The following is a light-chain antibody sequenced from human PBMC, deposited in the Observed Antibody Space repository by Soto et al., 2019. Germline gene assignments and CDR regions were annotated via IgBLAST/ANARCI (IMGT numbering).Light chain of an antibody. CDR1: QSVSSN. Sequence: EIVMTQSPATLSVSPGERATLSCRASQSVSSNLAWYQQKPGQAPRLLIYYASTRATGIPARFSASGSGTEFTLTISSLHSEDFAVYYCQQYSHWLTTFGQGTKLEIK. V-gene: IGKV3-15*01. CDR3: QQYSHWLTT. J-gene: IGKJ2*01. CDR2: YAS.